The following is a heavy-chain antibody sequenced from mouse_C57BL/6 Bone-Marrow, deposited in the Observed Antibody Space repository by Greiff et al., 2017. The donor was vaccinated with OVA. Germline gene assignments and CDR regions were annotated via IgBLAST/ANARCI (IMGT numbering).Heavy chain of an antibody. J-gene: IGHJ1*03. CDR2: ISSGGSYT. V-gene: IGHV5-6*01. Sequence: EVNLVESGGDLVKPGGSLKLSCAASGFTFSSYGMSWVRQTPDKRLEWVATISSGGSYTYYPDSVKGRFTISRDNAKNTLYLQMSSLKSEDTAMYYCARVNYGSSYGYFDVWGTGTTVTVSS. CDR1: GFTFSSYG. D-gene: IGHD1-1*01. CDR3: ARVNYGSSYGYFDV.